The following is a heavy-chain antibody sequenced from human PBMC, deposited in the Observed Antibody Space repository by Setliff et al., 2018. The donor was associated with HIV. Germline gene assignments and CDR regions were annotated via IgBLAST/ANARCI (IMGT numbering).Heavy chain of an antibody. CDR1: GYTFTDFY. CDR2: INPNNGGT. D-gene: IGHD3-16*01. Sequence: ASVKVSCKATGYTFTDFYIHWVRQAPALGLEWMGWINPNNGGTNYAQKFQGRVTMTRDTSVSTAYMELSRLRSDDTAAFYCTRDYAHYFDFWGLGTLVTVSS. J-gene: IGHJ4*02. V-gene: IGHV1-2*02. CDR3: TRDYAHYFDF.